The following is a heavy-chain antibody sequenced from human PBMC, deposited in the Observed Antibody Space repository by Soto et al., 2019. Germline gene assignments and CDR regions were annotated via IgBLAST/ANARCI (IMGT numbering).Heavy chain of an antibody. V-gene: IGHV4-34*01. CDR3: ARSFRWGAFDP. CDR1: GGSFSGYY. D-gene: IGHD7-27*01. Sequence: SETLSLTCAVYGGSFSGYYWSWIRQPPGKGLEWIGEINHSGSTNYNPSLKSRVTISVDTSKNQFSLKLSSVTAADTAVYYCARSFRWGAFDPWGQGTLVTVSS. J-gene: IGHJ5*02. CDR2: INHSGST.